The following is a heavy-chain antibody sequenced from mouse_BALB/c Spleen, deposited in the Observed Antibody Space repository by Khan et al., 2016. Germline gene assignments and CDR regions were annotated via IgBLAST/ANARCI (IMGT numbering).Heavy chain of an antibody. D-gene: IGHD2-3*01. V-gene: IGHV1-20*02. CDR2: INPYNGDT. CDR1: GYSFTGYF. CDR3: ARGGYYVWYFDV. J-gene: IGHJ1*01. Sequence: VQLQQSGPELVKPGASVKISCKASGYSFTGYFMNWVMQSHGKSLEWIGRINPYNGDTXYNQKFKGKATLTVDKSSSTAHMELRSLASEDSAVYYCARGGYYVWYFDVWGAGTTVTVSS.